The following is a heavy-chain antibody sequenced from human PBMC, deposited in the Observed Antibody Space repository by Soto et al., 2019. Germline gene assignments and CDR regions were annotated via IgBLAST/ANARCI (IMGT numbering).Heavy chain of an antibody. CDR3: ARDCSFKLERVFDY. Sequence: GGSLRVSCAVSGFTFSSYSMNRVRQAPGKGLEWVSSISSSSSYIYYADSVKGRFTISRDNAKNSLYLQMNSLRAEDTAVYYCARDCSFKLERVFDYWGQGTLVTVSS. CDR1: GFTFSSYS. V-gene: IGHV3-21*01. D-gene: IGHD1-1*01. CDR2: ISSSSSYI. J-gene: IGHJ4*02.